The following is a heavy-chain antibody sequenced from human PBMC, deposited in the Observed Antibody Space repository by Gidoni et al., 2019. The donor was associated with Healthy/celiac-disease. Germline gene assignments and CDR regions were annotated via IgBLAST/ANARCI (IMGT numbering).Heavy chain of an antibody. Sequence: HVQLVQSGAEVKTPGASVTVSCTASGHTFTGYYMHWVRQAPGQGREWMGWINPNSGGTNYAQKFQGRVTMTRDTSISTAYMELSRLRSDDTAVYYCAKTLGYCSSTSCSTYYYGMDVWGQGTTVTVSS. J-gene: IGHJ6*02. CDR2: INPNSGGT. D-gene: IGHD2-2*01. V-gene: IGHV1-2*02. CDR1: GHTFTGYY. CDR3: AKTLGYCSSTSCSTYYYGMDV.